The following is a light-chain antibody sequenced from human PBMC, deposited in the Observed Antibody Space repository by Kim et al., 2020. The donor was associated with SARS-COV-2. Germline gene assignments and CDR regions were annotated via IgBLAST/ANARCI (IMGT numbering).Light chain of an antibody. Sequence: KTVTISCTRSRGSIASNYVHGYQQRPGSAPTTVIYEDNQRPSGVPDRFSGSIDSSSNSASLTISGLKTEDEADYYCQSYDSSNHAVFGGGTQLTVL. CDR2: EDN. CDR1: RGSIASNY. CDR3: QSYDSSNHAV. V-gene: IGLV6-57*03. J-gene: IGLJ7*01.